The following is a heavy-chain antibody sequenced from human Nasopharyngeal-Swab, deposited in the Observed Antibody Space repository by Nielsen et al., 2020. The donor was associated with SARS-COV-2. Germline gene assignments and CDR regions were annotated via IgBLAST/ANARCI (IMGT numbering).Heavy chain of an antibody. Sequence: SETLSLTCAVYGGSFSGYYWSWIRQPPGKGLEWIGEINHSGSTNYNPSLKSRVTISVDTSKNQFSLKLSSVTAAEKEGYDCARGNGAFDYWGQGTLVTVSS. J-gene: IGHJ4*02. V-gene: IGHV4-34*01. CDR3: ARGNGAFDY. CDR2: INHSGST. CDR1: GGSFSGYY. D-gene: IGHD4-17*01.